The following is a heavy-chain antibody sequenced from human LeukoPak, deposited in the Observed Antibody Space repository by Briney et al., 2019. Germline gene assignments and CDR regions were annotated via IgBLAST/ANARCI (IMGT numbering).Heavy chain of an antibody. V-gene: IGHV3-48*03. CDR2: ISGSGSTI. CDR1: GFTFSNYE. J-gene: IGHJ4*02. Sequence: GGSLRLSCAASGFTFSNYEMNWVRQAPGKGLEWVSYISGSGSTIYYADSVKGRFTISRDNGKDSLYLQMNSLRAEDTAVYYCARVRSGYSHENYFDYWGQGTLVTVSS. CDR3: ARVRSGYSHENYFDY. D-gene: IGHD5-18*01.